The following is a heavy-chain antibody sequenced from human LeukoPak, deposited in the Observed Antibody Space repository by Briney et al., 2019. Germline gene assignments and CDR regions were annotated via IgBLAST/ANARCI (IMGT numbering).Heavy chain of an antibody. Sequence: GGSLRLSCAASGFTFSSYSMNWVRQAPGKGLEWVSSISSSSSYIYYADSVKGRFTISRDNAKNSLYLQMNSLRAEDTAVYYCARDRLYYDFWSGYYDYWGQGTLVTVSS. CDR1: GFTFSSYS. CDR3: ARDRLYYDFWSGYYDY. V-gene: IGHV3-21*01. J-gene: IGHJ4*02. CDR2: ISSSSSYI. D-gene: IGHD3-3*01.